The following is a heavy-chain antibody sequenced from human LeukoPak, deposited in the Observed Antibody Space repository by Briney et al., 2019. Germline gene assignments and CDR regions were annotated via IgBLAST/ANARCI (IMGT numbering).Heavy chain of an antibody. CDR1: GYTFTSYG. CDR2: ISAYNGNT. D-gene: IGHD1-7*01. V-gene: IGHV1-18*01. Sequence: ASVKVSYKASGYTFTSYGISWVRQAPGQGLEWMGWISAYNGNTNYAQKLQGRVTMTTDTSTSTAYMELRSLRSDDTAVYYCARESGRNYVLNWFDPWGQGTLVTVSS. CDR3: ARESGRNYVLNWFDP. J-gene: IGHJ5*02.